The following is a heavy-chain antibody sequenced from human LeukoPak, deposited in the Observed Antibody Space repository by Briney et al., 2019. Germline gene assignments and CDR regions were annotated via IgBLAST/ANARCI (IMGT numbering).Heavy chain of an antibody. CDR2: IYTSGST. CDR3: ARRNSNTYYDFWSGYYLDV. CDR1: GGSISSYY. V-gene: IGHV4-4*09. Sequence: SETLSLTCTVSGGSISSYYWSWIRQPPGKGLEWIGYIYTSGSTNYNPSLKSRVTISVDTSKNQFSLKLSSVTAADTAVYYCARRNSNTYYDFWSGYYLDVWGKGTTATVSS. J-gene: IGHJ6*04. D-gene: IGHD3-3*01.